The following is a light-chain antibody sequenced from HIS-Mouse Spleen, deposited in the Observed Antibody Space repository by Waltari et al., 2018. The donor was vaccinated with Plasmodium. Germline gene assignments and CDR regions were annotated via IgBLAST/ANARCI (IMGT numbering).Light chain of an antibody. V-gene: IGKV1-8*01. CDR3: QQYYSYLLT. J-gene: IGKJ4*01. CDR2: AAS. Sequence: AIRMTQPPSSFSASTGDRVTITCRASQGISSYLAWYQQKPGKAPKLLIYAASTLQSGVPSRFSGSGSGTDFTLTISCLQSEDFATYYCQQYYSYLLTFGGGTKVEIK. CDR1: QGISSY.